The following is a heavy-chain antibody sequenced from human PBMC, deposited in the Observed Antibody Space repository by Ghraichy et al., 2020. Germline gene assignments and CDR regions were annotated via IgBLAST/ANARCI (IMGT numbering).Heavy chain of an antibody. D-gene: IGHD3-3*01. V-gene: IGHV3-7*01. CDR2: IKQDGSEK. CDR1: GFTFSSYW. CDR3: AREDYDFWSGGAADY. Sequence: GGSLRLSCAASGFTFSSYWMSWVRQAPGKGLEWVANIKQDGSEKYYVDSVKGRFTISRDNAKNSLYLQMNSLRAEDTAVYYCAREDYDFWSGGAADYWGQGTLVTVSS. J-gene: IGHJ4*02.